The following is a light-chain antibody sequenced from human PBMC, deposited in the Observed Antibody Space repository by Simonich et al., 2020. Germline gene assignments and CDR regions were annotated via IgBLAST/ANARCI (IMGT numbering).Light chain of an antibody. CDR2: EDN. CDR1: SGSIASNY. V-gene: IGLV6-57*03. CDR3: QSYDSSNWV. J-gene: IGLJ3*02. Sequence: NFMLTQPHSVSESPGKTVTISCTRSSGSIASNYVQWYQQRPGSAPPTVIYEDNQSPTGVPDRFSGSIDSSSTSASLTISGLKTEDEADYYCQSYDSSNWVFGGGTKLTVL.